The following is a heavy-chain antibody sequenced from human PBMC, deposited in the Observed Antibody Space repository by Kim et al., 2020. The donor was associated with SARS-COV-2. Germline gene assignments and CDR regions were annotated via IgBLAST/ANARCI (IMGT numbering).Heavy chain of an antibody. J-gene: IGHJ4*02. V-gene: IGHV4-39*01. Sequence: YYNPSLERRVTRSVDTSKNQFSLKLTSVTAADTAVYDCARPAAAHPALFDDWGQGTLVTVSS. CDR3: ARPAAAHPALFDD. D-gene: IGHD6-25*01.